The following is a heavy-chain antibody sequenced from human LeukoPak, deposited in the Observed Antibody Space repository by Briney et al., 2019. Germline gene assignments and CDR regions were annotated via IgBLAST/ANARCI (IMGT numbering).Heavy chain of an antibody. J-gene: IGHJ4*02. CDR2: INPNSGGT. D-gene: IGHD2-2*02. CDR1: GYTFTDYY. V-gene: IGHV1-2*07. Sequence: ASVKVSCKASGYTFTDYYMHWVRQAPGQGLEWMGWINPNSGGTNYAHKFQGRITMTRDTSINTAYMELTRLRSDDTAVYYCARMLAPATAIHGRLGVHLPYWGQGTLVTVSS. CDR3: ARMLAPATAIHGRLGVHLPY.